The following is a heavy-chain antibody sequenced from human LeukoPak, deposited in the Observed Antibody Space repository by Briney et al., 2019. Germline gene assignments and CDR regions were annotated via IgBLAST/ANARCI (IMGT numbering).Heavy chain of an antibody. CDR2: ISSSSSTI. D-gene: IGHD4-17*01. J-gene: IGHJ4*02. CDR1: GFTFSGYW. CDR3: ARDGVYGDYRPFDY. V-gene: IGHV3-48*02. Sequence: PGGSLRLSCADSGFTFSGYWMNWVRQAPGKGLEWVSYISSSSSTIYYADSVKGRFTISRDNAKNSLYLQMNSLRDEDTAVYYCARDGVYGDYRPFDYWGQGTLVTVSS.